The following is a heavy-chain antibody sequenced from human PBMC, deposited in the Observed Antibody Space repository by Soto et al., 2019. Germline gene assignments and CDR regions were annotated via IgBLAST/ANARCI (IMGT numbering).Heavy chain of an antibody. J-gene: IGHJ4*02. V-gene: IGHV4-39*01. CDR3: ARLPQAAQLDY. CDR2: IYYSGST. D-gene: IGHD2-15*01. Sequence: SETLSLTCTVSGDSISSSSNYWGWIRQPPGKGLEYIGSIYYSGSTNYNPSLKSRVTISIDTSKNQFSLKLSSLTATDTAVYNCARLPQAAQLDYWGQGTLVTVSS. CDR1: GDSISSSSNY.